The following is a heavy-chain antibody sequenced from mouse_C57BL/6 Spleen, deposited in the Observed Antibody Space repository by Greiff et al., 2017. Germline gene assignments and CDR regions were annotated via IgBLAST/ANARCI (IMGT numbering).Heavy chain of an antibody. CDR2: ISYSGST. D-gene: IGHD1-1*01. CDR1: GYSITSDY. CDR3: ARSPSYYGSSYRYFDV. V-gene: IGHV3-8*01. Sequence: DVKLQESGPGLAKPSQTLSLTCSVTGYSITSDYWNWIRKFPGNKLEYMGYISYSGSTYYNPSLKSRISLTRDTSKKQYYLQLNSVTTEDTATYYCARSPSYYGSSYRYFDVWGTGTTVTVSS. J-gene: IGHJ1*03.